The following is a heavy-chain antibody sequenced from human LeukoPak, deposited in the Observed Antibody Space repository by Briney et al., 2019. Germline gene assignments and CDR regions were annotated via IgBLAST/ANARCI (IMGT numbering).Heavy chain of an antibody. V-gene: IGHV4-59*01. CDR2: IYYSGST. CDR3: ARDREWPDAFDI. Sequence: PSETLSLTCSVSGGSISSYYWSWIRQPPGKGLEWIGYIYYSGSTNYNPSLKSRVTISVGTSKNQFSLKLSSVTAADTAVYYCARDREWPDAFDIWGQGTMVTASS. D-gene: IGHD3-3*01. J-gene: IGHJ3*02. CDR1: GGSISSYY.